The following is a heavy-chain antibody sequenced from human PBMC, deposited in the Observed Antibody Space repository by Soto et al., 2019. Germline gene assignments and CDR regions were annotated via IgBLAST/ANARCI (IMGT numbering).Heavy chain of an antibody. J-gene: IGHJ4*02. CDR1: GFTFSDYS. Sequence: EVQLVESGGGLVQPGGSLRLSCAASGFTFSDYSMHWVRQAPGKWPEWVSYISGSSGYIHYADSVTGRFTISRDNAKNSLSRRMNSLRDADTAVYYCAGGSRTCGYHNFDYWSQGTMVPVSS. D-gene: IGHD3-22*01. V-gene: IGHV3-48*02. CDR3: AGGSRTCGYHNFDY. CDR2: ISGSSGYI.